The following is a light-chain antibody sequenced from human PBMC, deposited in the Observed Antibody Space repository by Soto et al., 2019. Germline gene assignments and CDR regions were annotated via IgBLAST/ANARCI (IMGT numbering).Light chain of an antibody. J-gene: IGKJ1*01. V-gene: IGKV3-15*01. CDR3: QQYTNWPRT. Sequence: EIVMTQSPATLSVSPGERATLSCRASQSISSNLAWYQQKPGQAPRLLIYGASTRATGIPVRFSGSGSGTKVTLTISSLQSEDFAVYYCQQYTNWPRTFGQGTKVDIK. CDR2: GAS. CDR1: QSISSN.